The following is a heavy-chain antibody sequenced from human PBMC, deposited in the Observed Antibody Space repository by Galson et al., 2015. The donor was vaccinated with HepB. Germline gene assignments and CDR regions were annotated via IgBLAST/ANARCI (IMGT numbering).Heavy chain of an antibody. J-gene: IGHJ4*02. D-gene: IGHD3-10*01. V-gene: IGHV3-43*01. CDR3: AKDRSPNYYGSGSVLDY. CDR1: GFTFDDYT. Sequence: SLRLSCAASGFTFDDYTMHWVRQAPGKGLEWVSLISWDGGSTYYADSVKGRFTISRDNSKNSLYPQMNSLRTEDTALYYCAKDRSPNYYGSGSVLDYWGQGTLVTVSS. CDR2: ISWDGGST.